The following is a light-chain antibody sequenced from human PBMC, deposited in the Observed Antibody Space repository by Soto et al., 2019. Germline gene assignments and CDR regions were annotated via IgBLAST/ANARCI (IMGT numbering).Light chain of an antibody. CDR1: QSVLYSSNNKNY. Sequence: DIVMTQSPDSLAVSLGERATINCKSSQSVLYSSNNKNYLAWYQQKPGQPPKLLIYWASTRESGVPDRFSGSGSGTDFTLTISSLPAEDEAVYYCQQYYSTPQTFGQGTTLEIK. CDR2: WAS. CDR3: QQYYSTPQT. V-gene: IGKV4-1*01. J-gene: IGKJ2*01.